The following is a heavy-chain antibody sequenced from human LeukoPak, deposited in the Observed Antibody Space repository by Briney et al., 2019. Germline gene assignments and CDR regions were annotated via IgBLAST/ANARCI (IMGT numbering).Heavy chain of an antibody. Sequence: GGSLRLSCAASGFTFDDYAMHWVRQAPGKGLEWVSGITWNSGSIGYADSVKGRFTISRDNAKNSLYLQMNSLRAEDTALYYCAKDSWGVYGSGSYSDYWGQGTLVTVSS. CDR1: GFTFDDYA. CDR3: AKDSWGVYGSGSYSDY. D-gene: IGHD3-10*01. V-gene: IGHV3-9*01. CDR2: ITWNSGSI. J-gene: IGHJ4*02.